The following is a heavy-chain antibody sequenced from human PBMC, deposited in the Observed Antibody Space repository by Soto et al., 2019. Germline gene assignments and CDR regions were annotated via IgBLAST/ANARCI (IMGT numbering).Heavy chain of an antibody. J-gene: IGHJ4*02. Sequence: PSETLSLTCSVSGASGTSGDYYWNWIGQTPGTGLEWLGYMHDSGTTSYNPSLKSRVTISRDTSNNQFSLKRTSVSSADTAVYFCARGGVYVLWSGLFDWGQGIRVTVSS. CDR3: ARGGVYVLWSGLFD. V-gene: IGHV4-30-4*01. CDR1: GASGTSGDYY. CDR2: MHDSGTT. D-gene: IGHD3-3*01.